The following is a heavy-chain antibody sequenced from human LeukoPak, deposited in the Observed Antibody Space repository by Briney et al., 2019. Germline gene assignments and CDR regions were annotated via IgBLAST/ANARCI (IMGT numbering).Heavy chain of an antibody. V-gene: IGHV3-30*04. J-gene: IGHJ3*01. CDR2: ITYDGSNK. CDR3: ARSSYSSSSSV. D-gene: IGHD6-6*01. CDR1: GFTFSSYA. Sequence: SGGYLRLSCAASGFTFSSYAMHWVRQAPGKGLEWVAVITYDGSNKYYADSVKGRFTISRDNAKNSLYLQINSLRAEDTAVYYCARSSYSSSSSVWGQGTMVTVSP.